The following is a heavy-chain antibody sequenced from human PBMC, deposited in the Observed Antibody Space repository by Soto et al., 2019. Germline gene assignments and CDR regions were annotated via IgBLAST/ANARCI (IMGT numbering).Heavy chain of an antibody. D-gene: IGHD3-16*02. CDR3: ARAPVTFGGVIVRGVFDY. V-gene: IGHV3-48*02. CDR1: GFTFSSYS. CDR2: ISSSSSTI. Sequence: GGSLRLSCAASGFTFSSYSMNWVRQAPGKGLEWVSYISSSSSTIYYADSVKGRFTISRDNAKNSLYLQMNSLRDEDTAVYYCARAPVTFGGVIVRGVFDYWGQGTLVTVSS. J-gene: IGHJ4*02.